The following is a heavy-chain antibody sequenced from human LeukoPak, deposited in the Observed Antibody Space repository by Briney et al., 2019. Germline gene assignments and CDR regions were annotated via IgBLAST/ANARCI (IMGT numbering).Heavy chain of an antibody. Sequence: GGSLRLSCAASGFTFSNYWMHWVRQTPGEGLVCVSLIKGDGSSTTYADSVKGRFTISRDNAKNTVYLQMNSLRAEDTAVYYCARGNYHAMDVWGQGTTVTVSS. CDR2: IKGDGSST. CDR3: ARGNYHAMDV. J-gene: IGHJ6*02. V-gene: IGHV3-74*01. CDR1: GFTFSNYW.